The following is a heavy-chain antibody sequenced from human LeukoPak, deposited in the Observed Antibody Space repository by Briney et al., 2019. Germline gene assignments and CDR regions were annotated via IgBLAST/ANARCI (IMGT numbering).Heavy chain of an antibody. D-gene: IGHD6-13*01. CDR1: GFTFSSYG. V-gene: IGHV3-33*06. Sequence: PGRSLRLSCAASGFTFSSYGMHWVRQAPGKGLEWVAVIWYDGSNKYYADSVEGRFTISRDNSKNTLYLQMNSLRAEDTAVYYCAKDGPAAAGSTWNYYYYYYMDVWGKGTTVTVSS. CDR2: IWYDGSNK. J-gene: IGHJ6*03. CDR3: AKDGPAAAGSTWNYYYYYYMDV.